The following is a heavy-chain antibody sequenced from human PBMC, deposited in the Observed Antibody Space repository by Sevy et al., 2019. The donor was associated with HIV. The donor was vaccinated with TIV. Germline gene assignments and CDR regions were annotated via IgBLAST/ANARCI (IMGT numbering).Heavy chain of an antibody. V-gene: IGHV3-30-3*01. Sequence: GGSLRLSCAASGFTFSSYAMHWVRQAPGKGLEWVAVISYDGSNKYYADSVKGRFTISSDNSKNTLYLQMNSLRAEDTAVYYCARTEQQLVYYYYYGMDVWGQGTTVTVSS. J-gene: IGHJ6*02. CDR1: GFTFSSYA. CDR3: ARTEQQLVYYYYYGMDV. CDR2: ISYDGSNK. D-gene: IGHD6-13*01.